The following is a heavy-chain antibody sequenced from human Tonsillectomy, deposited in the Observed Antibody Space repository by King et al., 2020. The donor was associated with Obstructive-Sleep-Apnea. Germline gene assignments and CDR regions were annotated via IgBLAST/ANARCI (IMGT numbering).Heavy chain of an antibody. CDR3: AGAPGAFPVIAVAGTADY. J-gene: IGHJ4*02. V-gene: IGHV3-30*02. CDR1: GFTFSSYG. D-gene: IGHD6-19*01. CDR2: IRYDGSNK. Sequence: VQLVESGGGVVQPGRSLRLSCAASGFTFSSYGMHWVRQAPGKGLEWVAFIRYDGSNKYYADSVKGRFTISRDNSKNTLYLQMNSLRAEDTAVYYCAGAPGAFPVIAVAGTADYWGQGTLVTVAS.